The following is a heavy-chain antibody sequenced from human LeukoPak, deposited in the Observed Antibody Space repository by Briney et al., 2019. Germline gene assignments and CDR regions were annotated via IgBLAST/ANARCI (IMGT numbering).Heavy chain of an antibody. CDR1: GDSVSSNSAA. J-gene: IGHJ6*03. CDR2: TYYRSKWYN. CDR3: ARARGDPYYDFWIRDYYYYMDV. Sequence: SQTLSLTCAISGDSVSSNSAAWNWIRQSPSRGLEWLGRTYYRSKWYNDYAESVKSRITINPDTSKNQFSLQLNSVTPEDTAVYYCARARGDPYYDFWIRDYYYYMDVWGKGTTVTVSS. V-gene: IGHV6-1*01. D-gene: IGHD3-3*01.